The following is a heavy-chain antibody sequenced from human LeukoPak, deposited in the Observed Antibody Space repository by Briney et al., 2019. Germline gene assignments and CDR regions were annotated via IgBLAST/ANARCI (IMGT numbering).Heavy chain of an antibody. D-gene: IGHD3-10*01. Sequence: GSLRLSCAASGFTFSSYAMHWVRQAPGKGLEWVAVISYDGSNKYYADSVKGRFTISRDNSKNTLYLQMNSLRAEDTAVYYCADLWFGESKEGYWGQGTLVTVSS. V-gene: IGHV3-30-3*01. J-gene: IGHJ4*02. CDR1: GFTFSSYA. CDR2: ISYDGSNK. CDR3: ADLWFGESKEGY.